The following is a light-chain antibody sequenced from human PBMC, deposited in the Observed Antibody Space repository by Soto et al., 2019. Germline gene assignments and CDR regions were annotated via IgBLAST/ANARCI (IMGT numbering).Light chain of an antibody. J-gene: IGLJ2*01. CDR3: CSYAGSSTWV. Sequence: QSVLTQPASVSGSPGQSITISCTGTSSDVGRYNLVSWYQQHPGKAPKLMIYEGSKRPSGGSNRFSGSKSGKTASLTISGFQAEDEADYYCCSYAGSSTWVFGGGT. CDR2: EGS. CDR1: SSDVGRYNL. V-gene: IGLV2-23*01.